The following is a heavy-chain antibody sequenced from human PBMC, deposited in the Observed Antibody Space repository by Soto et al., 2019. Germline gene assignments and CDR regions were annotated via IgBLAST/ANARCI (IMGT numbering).Heavy chain of an antibody. Sequence: ASVKVSCKASGYTFTIYGISWVRQAPGQGLEWMGWISAYNGNTNYAQKLQGRVTMTTDTSTSTAYMELRSLRSDDTAVYYCARSRVGGQQLVKFDPWGQGTLVTVSS. CDR2: ISAYNGNT. CDR3: ARSRVGGQQLVKFDP. D-gene: IGHD6-13*01. V-gene: IGHV1-18*01. J-gene: IGHJ5*02. CDR1: GYTFTIYG.